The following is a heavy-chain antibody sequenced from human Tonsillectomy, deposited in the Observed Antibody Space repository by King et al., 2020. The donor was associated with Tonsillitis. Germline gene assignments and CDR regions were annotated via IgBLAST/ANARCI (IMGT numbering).Heavy chain of an antibody. J-gene: IGHJ5*02. D-gene: IGHD6-13*01. CDR2: FDPEDGEK. Sequence: QLVQSGAEVKKPGASVKVSCKVSGYTLTELSMHWVRQAPGKGLEWMGGFDPEDGEKIYAQKFQGRFTMTEDTSTDTAYMELRSLRSEDTAVYYCVTDPLYSSSWYTAAWGQGTLVTVSS. CDR1: GYTLTELS. V-gene: IGHV1-24*01. CDR3: VTDPLYSSSWYTAA.